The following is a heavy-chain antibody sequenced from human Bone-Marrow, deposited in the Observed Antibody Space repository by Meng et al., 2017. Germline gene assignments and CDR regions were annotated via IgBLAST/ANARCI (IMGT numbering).Heavy chain of an antibody. CDR3: TTDLPFTEGGVITT. D-gene: IGHD3-16*02. J-gene: IGHJ5*02. V-gene: IGHV3-15*01. CDR1: GFTFSNAW. Sequence: EVQLVESGGGLVKPGGSLSLSCAASGFTFSNAWMSWVRQAPGKGLEWVGRIKSKTDGGTTGYAAPVKGRFTISRDDSKNTLYLQMNSLKTEDTAVYYCTTDLPFTEGGVITTWGQGTLVTVSS. CDR2: IKSKTDGGTT.